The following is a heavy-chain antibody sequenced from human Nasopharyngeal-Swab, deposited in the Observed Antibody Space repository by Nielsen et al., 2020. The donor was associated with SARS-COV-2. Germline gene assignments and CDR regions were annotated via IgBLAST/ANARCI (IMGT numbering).Heavy chain of an antibody. CDR3: AKDVSGSTWADYYYYGMDV. D-gene: IGHD6-13*01. J-gene: IGHJ6*02. CDR1: GFTFSSYA. CDR2: ISGSGNSP. Sequence: AALRLSCAASGFTFSSYAMSWVRQAPGKGLEWVSAISGSGNSPYYADSVKGRFTISRDNSKNTLYLQMNSLRAEDTALYYCAKDVSGSTWADYYYYGMDVWGQGTTVTVSS. V-gene: IGHV3-23*01.